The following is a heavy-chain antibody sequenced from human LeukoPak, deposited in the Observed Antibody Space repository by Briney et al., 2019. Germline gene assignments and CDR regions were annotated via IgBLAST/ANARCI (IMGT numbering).Heavy chain of an antibody. D-gene: IGHD1-26*01. CDR2: IYSGGST. CDR3: ARGGSYLSAFDI. J-gene: IGHJ3*02. Sequence: GGPLRLSCAASGFTVSSNYMSWVRQAPGKGLEWVSIIYSGGSTFYADSVKGRFTISRDNSKNTLYLQMNSLRAEDTAVYYCARGGSYLSAFDIWGQGTMVTVSS. CDR1: GFTVSSNY. V-gene: IGHV3-53*01.